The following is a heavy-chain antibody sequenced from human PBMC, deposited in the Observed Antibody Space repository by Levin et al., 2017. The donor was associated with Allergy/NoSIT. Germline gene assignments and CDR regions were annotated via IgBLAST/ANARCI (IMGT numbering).Heavy chain of an antibody. J-gene: IGHJ4*02. CDR3: AREGPFYYDSSPLLGFES. CDR1: GFTFSNYN. CDR2: ISSRGTPI. D-gene: IGHD3-22*01. V-gene: IGHV3-48*02. Sequence: VASVKVSCAASGFTFSNYNMNWVRQAPGKGLEWVSYISSRGTPIYYADSVKGRFSISRDNAKNSLYLQMNSLRDEDTAVYFCAREGPFYYDSSPLLGFESWGQGTLVTVSS.